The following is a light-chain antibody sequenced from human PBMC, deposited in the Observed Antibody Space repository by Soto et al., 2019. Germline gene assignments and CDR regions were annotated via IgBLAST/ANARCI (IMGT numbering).Light chain of an antibody. V-gene: IGLV2-14*01. J-gene: IGLJ3*02. CDR1: SSDVGGYNY. Sequence: QSALTQPASVSVSPGQSITISCTGTSSDVGGYNYVSWYQQHPGKAPKLMIYEVSNRPSGVSNRFSGSKSGNTASLTISGLQAEDEADYYCSSYTTSSTLFGRGTKLTVL. CDR2: EVS. CDR3: SSYTTSSTL.